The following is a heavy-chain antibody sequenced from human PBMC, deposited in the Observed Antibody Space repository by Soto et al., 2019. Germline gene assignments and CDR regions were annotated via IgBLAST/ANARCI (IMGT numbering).Heavy chain of an antibody. D-gene: IGHD6-13*01. V-gene: IGHV1-18*01. Sequence: QVQLVQSGAGVKKPGASVKVSCKASSYAFTSYGISWVRQAPGQGLEWMGWISAYNGNTNYAQKLQCRVTMTTDTSTSTAYMELRSRRSDDTAVYYCASLSIAATDPYGMDVWVQGTTVTVSS. CDR1: SYAFTSYG. CDR2: ISAYNGNT. J-gene: IGHJ6*02. CDR3: ASLSIAATDPYGMDV.